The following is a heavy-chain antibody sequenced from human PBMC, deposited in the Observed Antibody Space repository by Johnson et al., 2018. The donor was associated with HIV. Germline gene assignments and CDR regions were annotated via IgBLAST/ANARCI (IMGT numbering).Heavy chain of an antibody. V-gene: IGHV3-30-3*01. CDR3: ARDIMADTALDPGFAFDI. CDR1: GFTFSSYA. CDR2: ISYDGSNK. Sequence: QVQLVESGGGVVQPGRSLRLSCAASGFTFSSYAMHWVRQAPGKGLEWVAVISYDGSNKYYPDSVKGRFTISRDNFKNTLYLQMNSLRAEDTAVYYCARDIMADTALDPGFAFDIWGQGTMVTVSS. D-gene: IGHD3-16*01. J-gene: IGHJ3*02.